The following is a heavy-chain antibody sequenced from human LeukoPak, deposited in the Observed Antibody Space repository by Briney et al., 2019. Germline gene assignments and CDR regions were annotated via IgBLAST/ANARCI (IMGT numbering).Heavy chain of an antibody. CDR3: ARDKDFTIDY. J-gene: IGHJ4*02. CDR2: MRTDGSVV. D-gene: IGHD3-10*01. V-gene: IGHV3-7*01. Sequence: TGGSLRLSCAASGFTFSSYWMSWVRQAPGEGLEWVANMRTDGSVVQYADSVKGRFTISRDNAKSSLFLQMNNVRAEDTAVYYCARDKDFTIDYWGQGTLVTVSS. CDR1: GFTFSSYW.